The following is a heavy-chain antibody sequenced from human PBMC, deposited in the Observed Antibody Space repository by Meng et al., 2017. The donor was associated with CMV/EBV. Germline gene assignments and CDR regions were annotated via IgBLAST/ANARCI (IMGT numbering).Heavy chain of an antibody. CDR3: ARDRAGAAGSTGYYGMDV. V-gene: IGHV3-11*01. J-gene: IGHJ6*02. Sequence: GESLKISCAASGFTFSDYYMSWIRPAPGKGLEWVSYISSSGSTIYYADSVKGRFTISRDNAKNSLYLQMNSLRAEDTAVYYCARDRAGAAGSTGYYGMDVWGQGTTVTVSS. D-gene: IGHD6-19*01. CDR1: GFTFSDYY. CDR2: ISSSGSTI.